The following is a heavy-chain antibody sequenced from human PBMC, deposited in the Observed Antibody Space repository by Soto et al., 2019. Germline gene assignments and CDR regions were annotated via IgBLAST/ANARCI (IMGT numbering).Heavy chain of an antibody. D-gene: IGHD3-9*01. CDR1: GFTFSSYA. Sequence: GGSLRLSCAASGFTFSSYAMHWVRQAPGKGLEWVAVISYDGSNKYYADSVKGRFTISRDNSKNTLYLQMNSLRAEDTAVYYCARDIDYDILTGYYQGMDVWGQETTVTVSS. CDR3: ARDIDYDILTGYYQGMDV. V-gene: IGHV3-30-3*01. J-gene: IGHJ6*02. CDR2: ISYDGSNK.